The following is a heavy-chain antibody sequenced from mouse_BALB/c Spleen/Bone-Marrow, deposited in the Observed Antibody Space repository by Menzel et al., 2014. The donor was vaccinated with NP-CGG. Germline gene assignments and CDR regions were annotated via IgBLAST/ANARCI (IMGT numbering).Heavy chain of an antibody. CDR2: IDPSKGKT. J-gene: IGHJ3*01. CDR1: GLNIQDTY. D-gene: IGHD4-1*01. CDR3: ARWELGRAWFAY. Sequence: VQRKQSGAVLVKCGASVKLSSTASGLNIQDTYLNWVKPRHEHGLEWIERIDPSKGKTKYAPKVQGNATIRADSTSHAATLQLSRLTSEDTAIYYCARWELGRAWFAYRGQGPPVTASA. V-gene: IGHV14-3*02.